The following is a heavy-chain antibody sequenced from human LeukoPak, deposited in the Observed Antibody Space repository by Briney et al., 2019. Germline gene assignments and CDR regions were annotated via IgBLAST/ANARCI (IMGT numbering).Heavy chain of an antibody. CDR1: GYTFTSYG. Sequence: ASVKVSCKASGYTFTSYGISWVRQAPGQGLEWMGWISAYNGNTNYAQKLQGRVTMTTDTSTSTAYTELRSLRSDDTAVYYCASLPEAGYEQLGPDPWGQGTLVTVSS. CDR3: ASLPEAGYEQLGPDP. CDR2: ISAYNGNT. J-gene: IGHJ5*02. D-gene: IGHD6-13*01. V-gene: IGHV1-18*01.